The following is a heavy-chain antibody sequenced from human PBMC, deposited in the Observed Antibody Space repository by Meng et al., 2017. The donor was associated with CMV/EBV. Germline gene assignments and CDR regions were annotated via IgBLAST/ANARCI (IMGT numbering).Heavy chain of an antibody. CDR2: ISGSGGST. Sequence: GESLKISCAASGFTFSSYAMSWVRQAPGKGLEWVSAISGSGGSTYYADSVKGRFTISRDNSKNTLYLQMNSLRAEDTAVYYCARAYCSSTSCYNFDYWGQGTLVIVSS. V-gene: IGHV3-23*01. CDR1: GFTFSSYA. CDR3: ARAYCSSTSCYNFDY. D-gene: IGHD2-2*02. J-gene: IGHJ4*02.